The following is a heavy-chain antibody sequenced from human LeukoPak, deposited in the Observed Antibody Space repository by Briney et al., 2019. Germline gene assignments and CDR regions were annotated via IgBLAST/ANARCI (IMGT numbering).Heavy chain of an antibody. D-gene: IGHD2-2*01. Sequence: ASEKVSCKASGYTFTSYAMHWVRQAPGQRLEWMGWINAGNGNTKYSQKFQGRVTITRDTSASTAYMELSSLRSEDTAVYYCARLYCSSTSCYSYYYYGMDVWGQGTTVTVSS. V-gene: IGHV1-3*01. CDR1: GYTFTSYA. J-gene: IGHJ6*02. CDR2: INAGNGNT. CDR3: ARLYCSSTSCYSYYYYGMDV.